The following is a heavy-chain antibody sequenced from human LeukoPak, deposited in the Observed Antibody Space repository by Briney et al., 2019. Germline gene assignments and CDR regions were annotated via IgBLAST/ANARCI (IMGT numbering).Heavy chain of an antibody. CDR1: GGSFSGYH. V-gene: IGHV4-34*01. D-gene: IGHD3-22*01. CDR3: ARNYYDGSGYHIILDY. CDR2: INHSGST. J-gene: IGHJ4*02. Sequence: SETLSLTCAVYGGSFSGYHWSWIRQPPGKGLEWIGEINHSGSTNYNPSLKSRVTISVDTSKNQFSLKLSSVTAADTAVYYCARNYYDGSGYHIILDYWGQGTLVTVSS.